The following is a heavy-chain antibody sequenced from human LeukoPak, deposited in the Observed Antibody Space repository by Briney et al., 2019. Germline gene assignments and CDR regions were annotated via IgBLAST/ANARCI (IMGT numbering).Heavy chain of an antibody. V-gene: IGHV3-48*04. D-gene: IGHD3-10*01. J-gene: IGHJ6*03. CDR3: ARDWRFGELYDYYYMDV. CDR2: ISRSSSTI. Sequence: QPGGSLRLSCAASGFTFSSYSTNWVRQAPGKGLEWVSYISRSSSTIYYADSVKGRFTISRDNAKNSLYLQMNSLRAEDTAVYYCARDWRFGELYDYYYMDVWGKGTTVTVSS. CDR1: GFTFSSYS.